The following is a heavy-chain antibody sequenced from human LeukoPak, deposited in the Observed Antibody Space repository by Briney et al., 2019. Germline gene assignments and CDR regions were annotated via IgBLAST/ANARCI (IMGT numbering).Heavy chain of an antibody. V-gene: IGHV3-7*01. J-gene: IGHJ4*02. CDR2: IKYDGSAK. D-gene: IGHD1-26*01. CDR1: GFTLSSYW. CDR3: ARDLFSGSYQEDF. Sequence: GGSLRLSCAASGFTLSSYWMSLVRQAPGKGLEWVANIKYDGSAKYYVDSVKGRFTISRDDAKNSLYLEMNSLRAEDTAVYYCARDLFSGSYQEDFWGQGALVTVSS.